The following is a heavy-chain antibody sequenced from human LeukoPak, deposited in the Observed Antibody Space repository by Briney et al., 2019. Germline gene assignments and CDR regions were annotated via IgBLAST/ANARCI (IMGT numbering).Heavy chain of an antibody. J-gene: IGHJ3*02. Sequence: GGSLRLSCAASGFTFSNCWMSWVRKAPGKGLEWVANIKEDGSEKYYVDSVKGRFTISRDNAKNSLYLQMNSLRAEDTAVYYCARESPYYYDSPDAFDIWGQGTMVTVSS. CDR3: ARESPYYYDSPDAFDI. V-gene: IGHV3-7*03. D-gene: IGHD3-22*01. CDR2: IKEDGSEK. CDR1: GFTFSNCW.